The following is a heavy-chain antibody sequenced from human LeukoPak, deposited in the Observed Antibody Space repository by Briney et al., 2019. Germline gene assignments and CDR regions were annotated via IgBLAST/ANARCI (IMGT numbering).Heavy chain of an antibody. J-gene: IGHJ3*02. V-gene: IGHV4-59*01. CDR1: GGSISSYY. CDR2: IYYSGST. CDR3: ARDPIVGATRVRTFDI. D-gene: IGHD1-26*01. Sequence: SETLSLTCTVSGGSISSYYWSWIRQPPGKGLEWIGYIYYSGSTNYNPSLKSRVTISVDTSKNQFSLKLSSVTAADTAVYYCARDPIVGATRVRTFDIWGQGTMVTVSP.